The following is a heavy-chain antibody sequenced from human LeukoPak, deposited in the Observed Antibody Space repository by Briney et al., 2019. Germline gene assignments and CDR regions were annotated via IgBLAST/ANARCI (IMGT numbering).Heavy chain of an antibody. Sequence: ASGKVSCKASGGTFSSYAISWVRQAPGQGLEWMGRIIPIFGTANYAQKFQGRVTITTDESTSTAYMELSSLRSEDTAVYYCARDRQTYGDYDPWGQGILVTVSS. D-gene: IGHD4-17*01. V-gene: IGHV1-69*05. CDR2: IIPIFGTA. CDR1: GGTFSSYA. CDR3: ARDRQTYGDYDP. J-gene: IGHJ5*02.